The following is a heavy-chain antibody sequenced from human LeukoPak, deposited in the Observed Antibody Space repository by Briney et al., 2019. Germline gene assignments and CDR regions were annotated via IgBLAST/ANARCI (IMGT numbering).Heavy chain of an antibody. V-gene: IGHV1-69*05. CDR1: GGTFSSYA. CDR3: ARIAAAGTDTEYFQH. CDR2: IIPIFGTA. J-gene: IGHJ1*01. D-gene: IGHD6-13*01. Sequence: SVKVSCKASGGTFSSYAISWVRQAPGQGLEWMGRIIPIFGTANYAQKFQGRVTITTDESTSTAYMELSSLRSEDTAVYYCARIAAAGTDTEYFQHWGQGTLVTVSS.